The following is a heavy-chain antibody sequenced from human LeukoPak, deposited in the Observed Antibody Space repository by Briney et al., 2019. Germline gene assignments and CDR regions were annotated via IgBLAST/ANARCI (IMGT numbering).Heavy chain of an antibody. CDR3: ARGLRAAAGSDWFDP. Sequence: ASVKVSCKASGYTFTSYDINWVRQATGQGLEWMGWMNPNSGNTGYAQKFQGRDTMTRNTSISTAYMELSSLRSEDTAVYYCARGLRAAAGSDWFDPWGQGTLVTVSS. D-gene: IGHD6-13*01. J-gene: IGHJ5*02. CDR2: MNPNSGNT. CDR1: GYTFTSYD. V-gene: IGHV1-8*01.